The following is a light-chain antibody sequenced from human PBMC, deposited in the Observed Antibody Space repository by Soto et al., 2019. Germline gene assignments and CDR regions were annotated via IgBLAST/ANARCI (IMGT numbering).Light chain of an antibody. V-gene: IGKV3-20*01. CDR2: GAS. CDR3: QQYGSFWT. CDR1: QSVSSSY. Sequence: EIVLTQSPGTLSLSPGERATLSCRASQSVSSSYLAWYQQKPGHAPRLLIYGASSRATGIPDRFSGSGSGTDFTLTISRLEPEDLVVYYCQQYGSFWTFGQGTKVEIK. J-gene: IGKJ1*01.